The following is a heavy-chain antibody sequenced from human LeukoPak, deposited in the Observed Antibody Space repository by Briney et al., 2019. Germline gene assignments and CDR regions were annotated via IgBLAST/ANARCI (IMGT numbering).Heavy chain of an antibody. V-gene: IGHV4-59*01. CDR1: GGSISSYY. D-gene: IGHD3-3*01. J-gene: IGHJ6*02. CDR3: ARDSLHGSNYDFWSGYPNPSYYYGMDV. Sequence: SETLSLTCTVSGGSISSYYWSWIRQPPGKGLEWIGYIYYSGSTNYNPSLKSRATISVDTSKNQFSLKLSSVTAADTAVYYCARDSLHGSNYDFWSGYPNPSYYYGMDVWGQGTTVTVSS. CDR2: IYYSGST.